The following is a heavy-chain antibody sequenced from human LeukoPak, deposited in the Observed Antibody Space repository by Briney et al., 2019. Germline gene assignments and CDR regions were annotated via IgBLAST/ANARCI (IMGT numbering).Heavy chain of an antibody. D-gene: IGHD2-21*02. J-gene: IGHJ6*02. CDR3: AKDIASCGGDCYSGGGYGNYYYYGMDV. V-gene: IGHV3-9*01. CDR1: GFTFDDYA. Sequence: GGSLRLSCAASGFTFDDYAMHWVRQAPGKGLEWVSGISWNSGSIGYADSVKGRLTISRDNAKNSLYLQMNSLRAEDTALYYCAKDIASCGGDCYSGGGYGNYYYYGMDVWGQGTTVTVSS. CDR2: ISWNSGSI.